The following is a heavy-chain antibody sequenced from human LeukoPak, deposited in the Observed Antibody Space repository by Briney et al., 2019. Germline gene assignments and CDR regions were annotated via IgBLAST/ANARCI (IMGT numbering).Heavy chain of an antibody. Sequence: SETLSLTCGVYGGSFSGYYWSWIRQPPGKGLEWIGEINPRGSTNYNPSLKSRVALSADTSKNQFSLTLNSVTAADTAVYYCARRRLGYYFDYWGQGTLVTVSS. V-gene: IGHV4-34*01. D-gene: IGHD5-24*01. J-gene: IGHJ4*02. CDR2: INPRGST. CDR1: GGSFSGYY. CDR3: ARRRLGYYFDY.